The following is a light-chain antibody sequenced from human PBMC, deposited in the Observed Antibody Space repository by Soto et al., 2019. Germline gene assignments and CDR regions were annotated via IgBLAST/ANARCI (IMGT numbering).Light chain of an antibody. V-gene: IGLV2-14*01. CDR1: SSDVGGYNY. Sequence: QSALTQPASVSGSPGQSISISCTGTSSDVGGYNYVSWHQQHPGKVPKLMIYDVSYRPSGVSNRFSGSKSGNTASLTISGPQAEDEADYYCSSYRTSSTYVFGTGNKVSVL. CDR3: SSYRTSSTYV. J-gene: IGLJ1*01. CDR2: DVS.